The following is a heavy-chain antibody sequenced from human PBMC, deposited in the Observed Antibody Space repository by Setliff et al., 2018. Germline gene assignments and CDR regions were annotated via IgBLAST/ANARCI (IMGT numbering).Heavy chain of an antibody. CDR1: GFTFSRNG. D-gene: IGHD6-19*01. J-gene: IGHJ4*02. CDR2: TWYEGSTK. CDR3: AKDVGLGSGWSYFDY. Sequence: PGGSLRLSCAASGFTFSRNGMHWVRQAPGKGLKWVAGTWYEGSTKYSADSVKGRFTISRDNSRNTLYRQMDSLRADDTAVYFCAKDVGLGSGWSYFDYWGQGALFTGSS. V-gene: IGHV3-33*06.